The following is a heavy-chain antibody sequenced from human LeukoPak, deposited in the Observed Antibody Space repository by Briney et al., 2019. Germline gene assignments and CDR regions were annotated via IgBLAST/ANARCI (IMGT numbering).Heavy chain of an antibody. J-gene: IGHJ5*02. V-gene: IGHV3-23*01. CDR1: GFSFSNYA. D-gene: IGHD2-15*01. CDR3: AKSLEVIASWFDP. Sequence: SGGSLRLSCAASGFSFSNYAMSWVRQAPGKGLEWVSGTSGNSGGRTYYADSVKCRFTISRDKSKNTLYLQMNSLRVEDTAVYYCAKSLEVIASWFDPWGQGTLVTVSS. CDR2: TSGNSGGRT.